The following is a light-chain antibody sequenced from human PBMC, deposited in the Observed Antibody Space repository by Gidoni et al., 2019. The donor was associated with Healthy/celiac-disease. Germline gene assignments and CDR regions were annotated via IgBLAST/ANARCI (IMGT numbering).Light chain of an antibody. CDR2: AAS. Sequence: DIQMTQSPSSLSASVGDRVTITCRASQSISSYLNWYQQKPGKAPKLLIYAASSLQSGVPSRFRGSGSGTDFTLTSSSLQPEDFATYYCQRSYSTPYTFGHGTKLEIK. CDR3: QRSYSTPYT. V-gene: IGKV1-39*01. CDR1: QSISSY. J-gene: IGKJ2*01.